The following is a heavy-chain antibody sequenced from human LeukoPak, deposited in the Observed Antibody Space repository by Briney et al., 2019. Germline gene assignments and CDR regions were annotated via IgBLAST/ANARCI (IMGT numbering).Heavy chain of an antibody. CDR1: GFTFSDYY. J-gene: IGHJ4*02. CDR2: ISNSGSTI. D-gene: IGHD4-17*01. V-gene: IGHV3-11*01. Sequence: GGSLRLSCAASGFTFSDYYMSWIRQAPGKGLEWVSYISNSGSTIHYADSVKGRFTIFRDNAMNSLYLQMNSLRAEDTAVYYCARDRNYGDYFRFYFDYWGQGALVTVSS. CDR3: ARDRNYGDYFRFYFDY.